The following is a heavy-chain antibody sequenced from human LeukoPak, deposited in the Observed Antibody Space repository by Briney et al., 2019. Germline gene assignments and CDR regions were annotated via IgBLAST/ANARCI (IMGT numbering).Heavy chain of an antibody. CDR3: ARCDYYDIPDY. CDR2: INRDGSST. J-gene: IGHJ4*02. Sequence: GRSLRLSCAASGFTFSSYWMHWVRQAPRKGLVWVSRINRDGSSTSYADSVKGRFTISRDNAKNTLYLQMNSLRAEDTAVYYCARCDYYDIPDYWGQGTLVTVSS. CDR1: GFTFSSYW. V-gene: IGHV3-74*01. D-gene: IGHD3-22*01.